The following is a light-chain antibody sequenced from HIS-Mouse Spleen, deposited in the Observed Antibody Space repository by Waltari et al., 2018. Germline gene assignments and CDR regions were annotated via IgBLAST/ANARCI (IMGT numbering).Light chain of an antibody. CDR3: SSYTSSSTLVV. CDR1: SSDGGGYNY. CDR2: DVS. V-gene: IGLV2-14*03. Sequence: QSALTQPASVSGSPGPAITISCTGTSSDGGGYNYVSWYQQHPGKAPKPMIYDVSNRPSGVSNRFSGSKSGNTASLTISGLQAEDEADYYCSSYTSSSTLVVFGGGTKLTVL. J-gene: IGLJ2*01.